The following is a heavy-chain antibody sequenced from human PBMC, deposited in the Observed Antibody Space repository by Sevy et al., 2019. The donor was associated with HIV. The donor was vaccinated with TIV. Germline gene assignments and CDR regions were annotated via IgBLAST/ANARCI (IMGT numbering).Heavy chain of an antibody. CDR3: ARESIGSVGDFDY. J-gene: IGHJ4*02. V-gene: IGHV4-59*01. CDR1: GDSINLYF. CDR2: IYSSGST. Sequence: SETLSLTCTVSGDSINLYFWSWIRQPPGKGLEWIGYIYSSGSTNYNPSLKSLVTISLGTSKNQFSLKLSSVTAADTAVYYCARESIGSVGDFDYWGQGTLVTVSS. D-gene: IGHD6-6*01.